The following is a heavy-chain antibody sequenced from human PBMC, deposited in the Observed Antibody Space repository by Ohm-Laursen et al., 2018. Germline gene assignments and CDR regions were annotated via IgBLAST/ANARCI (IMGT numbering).Heavy chain of an antibody. CDR3: AREGLSGSYFHDAFDI. CDR1: GFTFSSYE. CDR2: ISSSGSTI. V-gene: IGHV3-48*03. D-gene: IGHD1-26*01. Sequence: GSLRLSCTASGFTFSSYEMNWVRQAPGKGLEWVSYISSSGSTIYYADSVKGRFTISRDNAKNSLYLQMNSLRAEDTAVYYCAREGLSGSYFHDAFDIWGQGTMVTVSS. J-gene: IGHJ3*02.